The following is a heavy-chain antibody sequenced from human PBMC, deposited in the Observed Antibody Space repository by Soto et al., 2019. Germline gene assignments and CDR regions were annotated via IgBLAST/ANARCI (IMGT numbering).Heavy chain of an antibody. J-gene: IGHJ4*02. V-gene: IGHV3-74*01. CDR2: INFDGTTT. CDR1: GVTFNSYW. CDR3: ARGGFRQWLLDY. D-gene: IGHD5-12*01. Sequence: GGFLKLSCAVSGVTFNSYWIHSVRQAPGKGLVWVSRINFDGTTTNYADSVKGRFTISRDNAENTLYLQMNSLRDGDTAVYYCARGGFRQWLLDYWGQGSLVTVSS.